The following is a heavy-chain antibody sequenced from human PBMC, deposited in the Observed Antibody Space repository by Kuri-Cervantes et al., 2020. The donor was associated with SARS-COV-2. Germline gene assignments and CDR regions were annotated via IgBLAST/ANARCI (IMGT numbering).Heavy chain of an antibody. D-gene: IGHD6-13*01. Sequence: GESLKISCAASGFTFSNSDMNWVRQAPGKGLEWVSGVSWNGSRTHYADSVKGRFTISRDNSKNTVYLQMNSLRAEDTAVYYCARVGMYSSSWRDRYYYYMDVWGKGTTVTVSS. J-gene: IGHJ6*03. CDR2: VSWNGSRT. CDR3: ARVGMYSSSWRDRYYYYMDV. CDR1: GFTFSNSD. V-gene: IGHV3-19*01.